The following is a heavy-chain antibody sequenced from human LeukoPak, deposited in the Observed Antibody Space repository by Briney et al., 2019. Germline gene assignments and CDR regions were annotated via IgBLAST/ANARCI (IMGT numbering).Heavy chain of an antibody. Sequence: GASVKVSCKASGYTFTSYGISWVRQAPGQGLEWMGWISAYNGNTNYAQKLQGRVTMTTDTSTSTAYIELRSLRSDDTAVYYCARLGGYYSDWFDPWGQGTLVTVSS. CDR3: ARLGGYYSDWFDP. CDR1: GYTFTSYG. J-gene: IGHJ5*02. D-gene: IGHD3-22*01. V-gene: IGHV1-18*01. CDR2: ISAYNGNT.